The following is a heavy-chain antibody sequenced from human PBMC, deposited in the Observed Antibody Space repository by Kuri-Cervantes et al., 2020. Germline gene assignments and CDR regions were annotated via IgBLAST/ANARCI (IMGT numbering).Heavy chain of an antibody. V-gene: IGHV3-23*01. CDR2: MSGSGDST. D-gene: IGHD1-7*01. CDR3: AKARWLELPTNWFDP. CDR1: GFTVSSNY. Sequence: ETLSLTCAASGFTVSSNYMSWVRQAPGKGLEWVSAMSGSGDSTYYADSVKGRFTISRDNSKHTLYLQMNSLRAEDTAVYYCAKARWLELPTNWFDPWGQGTLVTVSS. J-gene: IGHJ5*02.